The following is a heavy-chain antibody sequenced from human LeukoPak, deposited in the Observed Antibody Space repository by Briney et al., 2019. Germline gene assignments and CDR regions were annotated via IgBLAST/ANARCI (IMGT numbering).Heavy chain of an antibody. CDR1: GGTFSSYA. CDR2: IIPIFGTA. D-gene: IGHD6-6*01. Sequence: GSSAKVSCKASGGTFSSYAISWVRQAPGQGLEWMGGIIPIFGTANYAQKFQGRVTITADESTSTAYMELNSLRSEDTAVYYCAVGDSSSSRYWGQGTMVTVSS. CDR3: AVGDSSSSRY. V-gene: IGHV1-69*01. J-gene: IGHJ3*01.